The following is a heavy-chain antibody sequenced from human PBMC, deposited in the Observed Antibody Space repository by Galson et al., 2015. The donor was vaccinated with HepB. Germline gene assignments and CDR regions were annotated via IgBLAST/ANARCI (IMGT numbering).Heavy chain of an antibody. D-gene: IGHD6-13*01. V-gene: IGHV1-58*01. J-gene: IGHJ4*02. Sequence: SVKVSCKASGFTFTSSAVQRVRQARGQRLEWIGWIVVSSGNTNYAQKFQERVTITRDMSTSTAYMELSSLRSEDTAVYYCAAAGSSWYSQVDYWGQGTLVTVSS. CDR3: AAAGSSWYSQVDY. CDR1: GFTFTSSA. CDR2: IVVSSGNT.